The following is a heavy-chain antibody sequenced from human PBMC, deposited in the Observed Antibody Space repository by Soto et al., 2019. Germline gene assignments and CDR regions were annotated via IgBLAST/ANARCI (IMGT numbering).Heavy chain of an antibody. V-gene: IGHV3-33*01. CDR3: ARDDKDEYGADRGGFGC. Sequence: QVHLEESGGGVVQPGTSLRLSCAASGFSFSIFGMHWVRQAPGKGLEWVAGIWYDGSNKYYADSVKGRFSISRDNSKNTLYLQMNSLRAEDTAVYYCARDDKDEYGADRGGFGCWGQGTLVTVSS. J-gene: IGHJ4*02. CDR2: IWYDGSNK. D-gene: IGHD2-8*01. CDR1: GFSFSIFG.